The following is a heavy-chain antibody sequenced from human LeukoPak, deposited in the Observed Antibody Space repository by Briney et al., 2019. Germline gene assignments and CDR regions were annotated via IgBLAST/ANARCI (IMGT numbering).Heavy chain of an antibody. CDR1: GFTFSSYA. CDR3: AKDTASYYDSSGYYSLDY. V-gene: IGHV3-23*01. Sequence: PGGSLRLSCAASGFTFSSYAMSWVRQAPGKGLEWVSAISGSGGSTYYADSVKGRFTISRDNSKNTLYLQMNSLRAEDTAVYYCAKDTASYYDSSGYYSLDYWGQGTLVTVSS. CDR2: ISGSGGST. J-gene: IGHJ4*02. D-gene: IGHD3-22*01.